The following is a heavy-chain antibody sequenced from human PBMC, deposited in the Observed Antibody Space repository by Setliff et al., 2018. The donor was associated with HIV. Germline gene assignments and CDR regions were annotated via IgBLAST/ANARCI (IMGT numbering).Heavy chain of an antibody. CDR3: ARALYGDYGGDLNWLDP. Sequence: ASVKVSCKASGHTFINYAINWVRQAPGQGLEWMGWVNTHTGSPTYAQAFTGRFVFSVDTSITTAYLEITSLKAEDTAVYYCARALYGDYGGDLNWLDPWGQGTLVTVS. CDR2: VNTHTGSP. V-gene: IGHV7-4-1*02. D-gene: IGHD4-17*01. J-gene: IGHJ5*02. CDR1: GHTFINYA.